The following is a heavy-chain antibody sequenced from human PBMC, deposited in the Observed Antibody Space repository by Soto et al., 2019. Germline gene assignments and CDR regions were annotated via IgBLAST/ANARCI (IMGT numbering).Heavy chain of an antibody. J-gene: IGHJ4*02. CDR3: ASVRYCTNGVCYFIDY. CDR1: GGSISSGGYY. D-gene: IGHD2-8*01. Sequence: QVQLQESGPGLVKPSQTLSLTCTVSGGSISSGGYYCSWIRQHPGKGLEWIGYIYYSWSTYYNPSIKSRFTISVDTSKNHFSLKLRSVTAADTAVYYCASVRYCTNGVCYFIDYWGQGTLVTVSS. V-gene: IGHV4-31*03. CDR2: IYYSWST.